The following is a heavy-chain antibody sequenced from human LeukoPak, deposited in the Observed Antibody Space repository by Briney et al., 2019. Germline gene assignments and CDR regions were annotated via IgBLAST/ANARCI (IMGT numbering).Heavy chain of an antibody. CDR1: GYTFTSYY. J-gene: IGHJ4*02. Sequence: ASVKVSCKASGYTFTSYYMHWVRQAPGQGLEWMGIINPSGGDTSYAQKFQGRLTMTRDTSINTVYMELTSLRSEDTAVYYCAREVMDNLRFDYWGQGTLVTVSS. CDR2: INPSGGDT. D-gene: IGHD1-14*01. V-gene: IGHV1-46*01. CDR3: AREVMDNLRFDY.